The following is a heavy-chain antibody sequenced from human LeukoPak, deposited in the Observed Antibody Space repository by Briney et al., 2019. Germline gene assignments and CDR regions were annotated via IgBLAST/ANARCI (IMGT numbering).Heavy chain of an antibody. D-gene: IGHD2-15*01. CDR1: GGSISSSSYY. CDR2: IYYSGST. V-gene: IGHV4-39*01. J-gene: IGHJ4*02. CDR3: ARSAGRIIASRYFDY. Sequence: PSETLSLTCTVSGGSISSSSYYWGWIRQPPGKGLEWIGSIYYSGSTYYNPSLKSRVTISVDTSKNQFSLNLTSVTAADTAVYYCARSAGRIIASRYFDYWGQGTLVTVSS.